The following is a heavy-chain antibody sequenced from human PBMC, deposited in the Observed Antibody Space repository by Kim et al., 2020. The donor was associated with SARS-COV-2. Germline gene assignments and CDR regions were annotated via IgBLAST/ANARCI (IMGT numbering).Heavy chain of an antibody. V-gene: IGHV1-2*02. J-gene: IGHJ4*02. CDR1: GYTLTAYY. D-gene: IGHD2-15*01. Sequence: ASVKVSCKASGYTLTAYYIHWVRQAPGQGFEWMGWIKPNSGGTKYAQKFQDRVTMTRDTSISTAYMDLSRLRSDDTAVYYCARGVNENCNGFTCYYNFEYWGQGTLVTVSS. CDR2: IKPNSGGT. CDR3: ARGVNENCNGFTCYYNFEY.